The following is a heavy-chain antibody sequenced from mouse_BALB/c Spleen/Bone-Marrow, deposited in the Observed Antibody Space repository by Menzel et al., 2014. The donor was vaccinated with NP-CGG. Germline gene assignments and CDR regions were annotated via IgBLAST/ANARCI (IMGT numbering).Heavy chain of an antibody. Sequence: EVQQQQSGAELVKPGASVKLSCTASGFNIKDTYMHWVKQRPEQGLERIGRIDPANGNTKYDPKFQGKATITADTSSNTADLQLSSLTSEDTAVYYCAAYYYGSSYGFAYWGPGTLVTVSA. CDR3: AAYYYGSSYGFAY. J-gene: IGHJ3*01. D-gene: IGHD1-1*01. CDR2: IDPANGNT. V-gene: IGHV14-3*02. CDR1: GFNIKDTY.